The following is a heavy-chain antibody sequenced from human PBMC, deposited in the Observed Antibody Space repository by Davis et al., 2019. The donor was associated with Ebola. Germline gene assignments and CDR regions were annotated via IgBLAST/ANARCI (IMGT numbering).Heavy chain of an antibody. V-gene: IGHV4-38-2*02. CDR3: ARARRYSSSWYYWYFDL. Sequence: SETLSLTCTVSGYSISSGYYWGWIRQPPGKGLEWIGSIHYSGSTYYNPSLKSRVTISVDTSKNQFSLKLSSVTAADTAVYYCARARRYSSSWYYWYFDLWGRGTLVTVSS. CDR2: IHYSGST. CDR1: GYSISSGYY. J-gene: IGHJ2*01. D-gene: IGHD6-13*01.